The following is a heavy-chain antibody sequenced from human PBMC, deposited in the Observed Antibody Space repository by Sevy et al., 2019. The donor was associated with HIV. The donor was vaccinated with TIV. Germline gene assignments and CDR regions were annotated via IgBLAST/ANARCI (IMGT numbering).Heavy chain of an antibody. CDR3: AKDPCDIAVAGTGNWFDP. D-gene: IGHD6-19*01. CDR2: ISGSGGST. CDR1: GFTFSTYA. V-gene: IGHV3-23*01. J-gene: IGHJ5*02. Sequence: GGSLRLSCAASGFTFSTYAMSWVRQAPGKGLEWVSTISGSGGSTYHADSVKGRFTISRDNSKNTLYLQMNSLRAEDTAIYYCAKDPCDIAVAGTGNWFDPWGQGTLVTVSS.